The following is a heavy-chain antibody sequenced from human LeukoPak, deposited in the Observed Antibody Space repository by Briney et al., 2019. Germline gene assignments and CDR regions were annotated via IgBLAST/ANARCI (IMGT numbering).Heavy chain of an antibody. CDR3: ARVGSGYATQSLLFDY. D-gene: IGHD5-12*01. CDR1: GGSISRYH. Sequence: SETLSLTCTVSGGSISRYHCSWLRQPPGKGLEWIGYIYYIGSTNYNPSLTSRFSISVDTPRTQSSLKLSSVTAADTAVYYCARVGSGYATQSLLFDYWGQGTLVTVSS. CDR2: IYYIGST. J-gene: IGHJ4*02. V-gene: IGHV4-59*01.